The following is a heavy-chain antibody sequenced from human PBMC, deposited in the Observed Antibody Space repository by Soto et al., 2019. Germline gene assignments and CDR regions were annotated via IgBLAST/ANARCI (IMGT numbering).Heavy chain of an antibody. CDR3: AREFPRAAPFDY. V-gene: IGHV1-69*13. D-gene: IGHD2-15*01. CDR2: IIPIFGTA. CDR1: GDTFSSYA. Sequence: SVKVSCKASGDTFSSYAISWVRQAPGQGLEWMGGIIPIFGTANYAQKFQGRVTITADESTSTAYMELSSLRSEDTAVYYCAREFPRAAPFDYWGQGTLVTVSS. J-gene: IGHJ4*02.